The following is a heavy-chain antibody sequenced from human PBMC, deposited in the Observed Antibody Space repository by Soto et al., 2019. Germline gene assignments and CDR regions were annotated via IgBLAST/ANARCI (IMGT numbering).Heavy chain of an antibody. D-gene: IGHD2-2*01. J-gene: IGHJ4*02. CDR2: INPGSGAT. Sequence: ASVKVSCKASGYTFTDYYIHWVRQAPGQGLDWMGFINPGSGATNYAQRFQGRVTMTRDTSINTAYVDLSRLTSDDTAVYYCARVDRSASADGDWGQGTLVNVSS. V-gene: IGHV1-2*02. CDR1: GYTFTDYY. CDR3: ARVDRSASADGD.